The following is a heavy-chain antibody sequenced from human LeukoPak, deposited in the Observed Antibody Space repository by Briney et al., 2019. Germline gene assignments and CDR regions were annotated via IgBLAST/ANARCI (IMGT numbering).Heavy chain of an antibody. CDR1: GFTFTNYG. Sequence: QPGGSLRLSCSASGFTFTNYGMSWVRQAPGKGVEWVSGVSGSVDGQFYADSVACRFTISRDISNNIWYLQMNTLRAEDTAVYYCAKGCQCPSGLSSCFDLRGQGTLVAVSS. CDR2: VSGSVDGQ. D-gene: IGHD2-8*01. J-gene: IGHJ5*02. CDR3: AKGCQCPSGLSSCFDL. V-gene: IGHV3-23*01.